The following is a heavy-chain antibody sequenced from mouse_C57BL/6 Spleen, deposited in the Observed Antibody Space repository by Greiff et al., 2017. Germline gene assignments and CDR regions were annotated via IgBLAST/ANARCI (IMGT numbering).Heavy chain of an antibody. V-gene: IGHV5-4*01. Sequence: EVNLVESGGGLVKPGGSLKLSCAASGFTFSSYAMSWVRQTPEKRLEWVATISDGGSYTYYPDNVKGRFTISRDNAKNNLYLQMSHLKSEDTAMYYCAREYDYDDGADYYAMDYWGQGTSVTVSS. CDR1: GFTFSSYA. D-gene: IGHD2-4*01. CDR2: ISDGGSYT. CDR3: AREYDYDDGADYYAMDY. J-gene: IGHJ4*01.